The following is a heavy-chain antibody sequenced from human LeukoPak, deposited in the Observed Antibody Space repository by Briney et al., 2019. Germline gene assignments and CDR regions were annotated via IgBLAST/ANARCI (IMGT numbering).Heavy chain of an antibody. CDR1: GGSISSSSYY. J-gene: IGHJ4*02. V-gene: IGHV4-39*07. CDR2: INHSGST. Sequence: SETLSLTCTVSGGSISSSSYYWGWIRQPPGKGLEWIGEINHSGSTNYNPSLKSRVTISVDTSKNQFSLKLSSVTAADTAVYYCARGRGYCSGGSCYFIDEWGQGTLVTVSS. CDR3: ARGRGYCSGGSCYFIDE. D-gene: IGHD2-15*01.